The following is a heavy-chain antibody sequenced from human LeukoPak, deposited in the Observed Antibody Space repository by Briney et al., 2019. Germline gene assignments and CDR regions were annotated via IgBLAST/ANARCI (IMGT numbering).Heavy chain of an antibody. CDR1: GFTFDDYG. CDR2: INWNGGST. D-gene: IGHD2-21*02. J-gene: IGHJ3*02. V-gene: IGHV3-20*04. CDR3: ARDRESCGGDCYSSNDAFDI. Sequence: GGSLRLSCAASGFTFDDYGMSWVRQAPGEGLEWVSDINWNGGSTGYADSVKGRFTISRDNAKNSLYLQMNSLRAEDTALYYCARDRESCGGDCYSSNDAFDIWGQGTMVTVSS.